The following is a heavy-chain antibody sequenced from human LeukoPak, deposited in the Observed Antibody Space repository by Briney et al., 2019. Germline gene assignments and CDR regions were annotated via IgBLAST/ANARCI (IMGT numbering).Heavy chain of an antibody. Sequence: SETLSLTCTVSGGPISTYYWSWIRQPPGKGLEWVGYIYYSGSTNYSPSLQGRVTISVDTSRNQFSLMQSSVTAADTAMYYCARSGTKTNGFDYWGQGTLVTVSS. D-gene: IGHD2-8*01. CDR3: ARSGTKTNGFDY. CDR1: GGPISTYY. CDR2: IYYSGST. V-gene: IGHV4-59*01. J-gene: IGHJ4*02.